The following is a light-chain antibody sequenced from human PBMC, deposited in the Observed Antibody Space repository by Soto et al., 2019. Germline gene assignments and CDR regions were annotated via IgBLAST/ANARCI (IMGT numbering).Light chain of an antibody. CDR3: QQYGSSPGT. Sequence: EIVLTQSPGTLYLSPGERSILSCMASQSVSNNYLAWYQQKPGQAPRLLIYGASSRATGIPDRFSGSGSGTDFTLTISRLEPEDFAVYYCQQYGSSPGTFGPGTKVDIK. CDR1: QSVSNNY. V-gene: IGKV3-20*01. J-gene: IGKJ3*01. CDR2: GAS.